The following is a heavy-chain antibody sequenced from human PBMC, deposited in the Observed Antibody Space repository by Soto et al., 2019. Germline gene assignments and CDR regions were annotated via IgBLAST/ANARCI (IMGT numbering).Heavy chain of an antibody. J-gene: IGHJ4*02. V-gene: IGHV3-30*03. CDR3: ASHLVESSGYY. CDR1: GFTLSGYG. D-gene: IGHD6-19*01. CDR2: LSYDGSNK. Sequence: QVQLVESGGGVVQPGRSLRLSCEASGFTLSGYGMHWVRQAPGKGLEWVAVLSYDGSNKDYADSVKGRFTISRDNSKNTLYLQLNSLRAEDSAMYYCASHLVESSGYYGGQGTLVTVSS.